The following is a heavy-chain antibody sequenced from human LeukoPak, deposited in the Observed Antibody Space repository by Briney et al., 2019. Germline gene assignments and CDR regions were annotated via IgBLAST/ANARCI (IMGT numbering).Heavy chain of an antibody. CDR1: GYTFTGYY. J-gene: IGHJ4*02. Sequence: ASVKVSCKASGYTFTGYYMHWVRQAPGQGLEWMGWINPNSGGTNYAQKFQGRVTMTRDTSISTAYMEPSRLRSDDTAVYYCTVLTAAGSTYYFDYWGQGTLVTVSS. V-gene: IGHV1-2*02. CDR3: TVLTAAGSTYYFDY. CDR2: INPNSGGT. D-gene: IGHD6-13*01.